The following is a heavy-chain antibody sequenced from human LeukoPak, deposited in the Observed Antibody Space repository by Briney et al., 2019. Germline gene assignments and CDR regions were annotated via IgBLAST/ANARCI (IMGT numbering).Heavy chain of an antibody. J-gene: IGHJ5*02. Sequence: SETLSLTCTVSGGSISSSSYYWGWIRQPPGKGLEWIGSIYYSGSTYYNPSLRSRVIVSVDTSKNHFSLKMSSVTAADTAVYYCAREERGSGYSGGGFDPWGQGTLVTVSS. CDR3: AREERGSGYSGGGFDP. CDR2: IYYSGST. CDR1: GGSISSSSYY. D-gene: IGHD5-12*01. V-gene: IGHV4-39*07.